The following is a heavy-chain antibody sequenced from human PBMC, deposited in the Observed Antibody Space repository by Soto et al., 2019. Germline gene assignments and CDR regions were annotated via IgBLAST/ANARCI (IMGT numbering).Heavy chain of an antibody. CDR2: IYYSGGT. CDR3: ARRYSYGYFDY. D-gene: IGHD5-18*01. J-gene: IGHJ4*02. V-gene: IGHV4-30-4*07. Sequence: ASETLSLTCAVSGGSISSGCYSWRWIRQPPGKGLEWIGYIYYSGGTHFNPSLKSRVTISLDTSKNQFSLNLSSVTAADTAVYYCARRYSYGYFDYWGQGTLVTVS. CDR1: GGSISSGCYS.